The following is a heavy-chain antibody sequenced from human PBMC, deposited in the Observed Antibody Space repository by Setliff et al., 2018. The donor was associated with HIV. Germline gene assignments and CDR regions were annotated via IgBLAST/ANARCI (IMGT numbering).Heavy chain of an antibody. Sequence: GESLKISCEASGYIFTDYWIGWVRQMPGKGLEWMGIIYPGDSDTRYSPSFQGQVTFSADKSISAVYLQMNSLRVEDTAVYYCARVQGGGYCSGGSCYPFDYWGQGTLVTVSS. D-gene: IGHD2-15*01. CDR3: ARVQGGGYCSGGSCYPFDY. CDR1: GYIFTDYW. CDR2: IYPGDSDT. J-gene: IGHJ4*02. V-gene: IGHV5-51*01.